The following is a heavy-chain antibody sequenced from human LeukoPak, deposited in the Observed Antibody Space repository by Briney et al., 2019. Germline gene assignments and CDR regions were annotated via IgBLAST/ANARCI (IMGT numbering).Heavy chain of an antibody. CDR2: IYYTGTT. Sequence: SETLSLTCTDSGGSISSYYWSWIRQPPGKGLGWIGYIYYTGTTNYNPSPKSRVTISVDTSKNQFSLKLSSVTAADTAVYYCARVKYYDFWSGPSNYYYYMDVWGKGTTVTVSS. CDR1: GGSISSYY. V-gene: IGHV4-59*08. CDR3: ARVKYYDFWSGPSNYYYYMDV. J-gene: IGHJ6*03. D-gene: IGHD3-3*01.